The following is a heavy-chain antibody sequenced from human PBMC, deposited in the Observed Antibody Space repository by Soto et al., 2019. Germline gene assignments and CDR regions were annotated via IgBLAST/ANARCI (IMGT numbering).Heavy chain of an antibody. Sequence: QVQLQQWGAGLLKPSDTLSLTCADYSGPFSGHFWTWIRQPPGKGLEWIGEINYTGTTIYNPPLKCRVTISVDRSKKQFSLNLTSVTAADTAVYYCARGYLGELYTVDYWGQGALATVSS. D-gene: IGHD3-16*01. J-gene: IGHJ4*02. V-gene: IGHV4-34*01. CDR3: ARGYLGELYTVDY. CDR1: SGPFSGHF. CDR2: INYTGTT.